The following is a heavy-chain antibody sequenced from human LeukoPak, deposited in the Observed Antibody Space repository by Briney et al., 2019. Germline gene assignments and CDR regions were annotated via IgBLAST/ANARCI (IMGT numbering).Heavy chain of an antibody. CDR1: GDIVSSNRSA. V-gene: IGHV6-1*01. Sequence: PSQTLSLTCALSGDIVSSNRSAWNWIRQSPSRGLEWLGRTYYRSKLFNDYAISVKSRITISPDTTKNQFSLQLNSVTPEDTAVYYCAAGAVAGIILWGQGTLVTVSS. CDR2: TYYRSKLFN. D-gene: IGHD6-19*01. J-gene: IGHJ4*02. CDR3: AAGAVAGIIL.